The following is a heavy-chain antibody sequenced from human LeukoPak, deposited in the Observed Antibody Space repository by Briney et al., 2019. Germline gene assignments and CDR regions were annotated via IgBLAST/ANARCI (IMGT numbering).Heavy chain of an antibody. CDR2: IYYTGST. J-gene: IGHJ4*02. Sequence: SETLSLTCTVSGGSISSSSYHWGWIRQSPGKGLEWIGSIYYTGSTDYNPSLKSRVTISVDTSKNQFSLKLTSVTAADTAVYYCARETRSSSWLIKYYFDYWGQGALVTVSS. CDR1: GGSISSSSYH. V-gene: IGHV4-39*07. CDR3: ARETRSSSWLIKYYFDY. D-gene: IGHD6-13*01.